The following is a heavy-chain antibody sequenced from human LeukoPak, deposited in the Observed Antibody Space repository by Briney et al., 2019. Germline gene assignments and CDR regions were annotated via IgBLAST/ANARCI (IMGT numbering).Heavy chain of an antibody. CDR3: AIGYGGYLSQSAFDI. V-gene: IGHV3-9*01. J-gene: IGHJ3*02. CDR1: GFTFDDYA. D-gene: IGHD5-12*01. CDR2: ISWNSGSI. Sequence: PGGSLRLSCAASGFTFDDYAMHWVRQAPGKGLEWVSGISWNSGSIGYADSVKGRFTISRDNAKNSLYLQMNSLRAEDTAVYYCAIGYGGYLSQSAFDIWGQGTLLTVSS.